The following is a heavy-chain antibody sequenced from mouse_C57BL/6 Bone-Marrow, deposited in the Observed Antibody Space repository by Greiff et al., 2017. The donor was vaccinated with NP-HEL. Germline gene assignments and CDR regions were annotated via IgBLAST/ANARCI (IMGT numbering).Heavy chain of an antibody. Sequence: EVQVVESGGGLVKPGGSLKLSCAASGFTFSDYGMHWVRPAPETGLEWVAYISSGSSTIYYADTVKGRFTISRDNAKNTLFLQMTSLRSEDTAMYYCAKDGNPYYYAMDYWGQGTSVTVSS. D-gene: IGHD2-1*01. CDR2: ISSGSSTI. CDR3: AKDGNPYYYAMDY. J-gene: IGHJ4*01. CDR1: GFTFSDYG. V-gene: IGHV5-17*01.